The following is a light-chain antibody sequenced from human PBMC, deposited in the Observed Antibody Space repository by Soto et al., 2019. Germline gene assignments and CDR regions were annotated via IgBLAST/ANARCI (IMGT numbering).Light chain of an antibody. J-gene: IGLJ3*02. CDR2: EDN. CDR3: QSYDTNNWV. Sequence: NFMLTQPHSVSASPGKTVTISCTRSSGRITSKYVHWYQQRPGSSPTTVIYEDNRRPSGVPDRFSGSVDSASNSASLTISGLQTEDAADYYCQSYDTNNWVFGGGTKLTVL. V-gene: IGLV6-57*01. CDR1: SGRITSKY.